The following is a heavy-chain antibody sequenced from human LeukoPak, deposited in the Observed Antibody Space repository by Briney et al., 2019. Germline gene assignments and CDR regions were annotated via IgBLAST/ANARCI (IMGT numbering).Heavy chain of an antibody. D-gene: IGHD3-16*01. CDR3: AREGFVPQYYYYGMDV. CDR1: GYTFTGYY. CDR2: INPNSGGT. J-gene: IGHJ6*02. Sequence: GGSVKVSCQASGYTFTGYYMHWVRQAPGQGLEWMGWINPNSGGTNYAQKFQGWVTMTRDTSISTAYMELSRLRSDDTAVYYCAREGFVPQYYYYGMDVWGQGTTVTVSS. V-gene: IGHV1-2*04.